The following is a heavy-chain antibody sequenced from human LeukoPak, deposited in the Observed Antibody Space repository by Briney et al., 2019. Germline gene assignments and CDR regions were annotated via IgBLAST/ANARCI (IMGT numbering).Heavy chain of an antibody. CDR3: ARGGIQVSGIDEFDY. CDR1: GFNFSDYY. D-gene: IGHD6-19*01. V-gene: IGHV3-11*04. Sequence: GGSLRLSCAASGFNFSDYYMSWIRQSPGKGLEWVSYISNRGYSKYYADSMKGRFTISRENAESSLYLQMNSLRAEDTAVYYCARGGIQVSGIDEFDYWGQGTLVTVSS. J-gene: IGHJ4*02. CDR2: ISNRGYSK.